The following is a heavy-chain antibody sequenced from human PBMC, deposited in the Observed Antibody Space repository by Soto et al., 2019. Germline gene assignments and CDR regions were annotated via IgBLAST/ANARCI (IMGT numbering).Heavy chain of an antibody. D-gene: IGHD1-26*01. J-gene: IGHJ5*02. CDR3: AKNQGVELVPLAAVDWFDP. V-gene: IGHV3-23*01. Sequence: GGSLRLSCAASGFTFENFGMSWVRQAPGKGLEWISSISGSGLNKYYADSVKGRFTISRDNSKNTVYLELSNLRAENTAVYHCAKNQGVELVPLAAVDWFDPWGQGSVVTVSS. CDR1: GFTFENFG. CDR2: ISGSGLNK.